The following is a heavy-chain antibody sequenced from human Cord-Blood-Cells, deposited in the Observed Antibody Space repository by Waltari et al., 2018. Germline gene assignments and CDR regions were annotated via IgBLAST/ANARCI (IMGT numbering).Heavy chain of an antibody. V-gene: IGHV3-23*01. CDR2: IRVSGGST. CDR1: GFTFSRYA. CDR3: AQGVVPAAY. Sequence: EVQLLVSGGGLVQPGGSLRLSWAASGFTFSRYAMAWVRQAPGKGVEWVSAIRVSGGSTYYADSVKGRFTISRDNSKNTLYLQMNSLRAEDTAVYYCAQGVVPAAYWGQGTLVTVSS. D-gene: IGHD2-2*01. J-gene: IGHJ4*02.